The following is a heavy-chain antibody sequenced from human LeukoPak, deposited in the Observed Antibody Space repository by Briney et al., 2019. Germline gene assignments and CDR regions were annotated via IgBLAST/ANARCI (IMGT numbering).Heavy chain of an antibody. D-gene: IGHD1-26*01. Sequence: GGSLRPSCAPSRFTFSVYYMTWIRQAPGKGVESISYISSSGTAIYQPNSLKGRFTISRDNAKNSLYLQMNSLRAEDTAVYYCARDVGATTSAVFDIWGQGTMVTVSS. CDR2: ISSSGTAI. CDR3: ARDVGATTSAVFDI. V-gene: IGHV3-11*01. J-gene: IGHJ3*02. CDR1: RFTFSVYY.